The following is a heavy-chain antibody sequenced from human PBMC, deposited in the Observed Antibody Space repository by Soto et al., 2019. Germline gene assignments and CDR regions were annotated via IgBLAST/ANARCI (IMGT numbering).Heavy chain of an antibody. CDR2: IYYSGST. CDR1: GGSISSYY. D-gene: IGHD6-19*01. Sequence: QVQLQESGPGLVKPSETLSLTCTVSGGSISSYYWSWIRQPPGKGLEWIGYIYYSGSTNYNPSLKSRVTMSVDTSKNQFSLKLSSVTAADTAVYYCARLEYSSGIDYWGQGTLVTVSS. J-gene: IGHJ4*02. V-gene: IGHV4-59*08. CDR3: ARLEYSSGIDY.